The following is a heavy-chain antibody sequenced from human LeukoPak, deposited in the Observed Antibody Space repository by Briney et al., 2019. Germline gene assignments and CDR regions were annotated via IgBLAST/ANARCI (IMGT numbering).Heavy chain of an antibody. CDR2: INKDGSEK. V-gene: IGHV3-7*03. Sequence: GGSLRLSCAASGFTFSNYWMTWVRQAPGKGLEWVANINKDGSEKNYVDSVKGRFTISRDNAKNSLYLQINSLRADDTAVYYCARYQVAIDYWGQGTLVTASA. D-gene: IGHD2-2*01. CDR3: ARYQVAIDY. CDR1: GFTFSNYW. J-gene: IGHJ4*02.